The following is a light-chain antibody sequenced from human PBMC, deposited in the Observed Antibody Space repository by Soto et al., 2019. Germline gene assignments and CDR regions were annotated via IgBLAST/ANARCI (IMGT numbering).Light chain of an antibody. J-gene: IGKJ4*01. CDR3: QHYNNYPLT. Sequence: DIQMTQSPSTLSASVGDRVTITCRASQSLYSRLAWYQQKPGKGPKLVIYDASTLESGVPSRFSGSGSGTEFTLTISSLQPDDVASYYCQHYNNYPLTFVGGTKV. CDR1: QSLYSR. V-gene: IGKV1-5*01. CDR2: DAS.